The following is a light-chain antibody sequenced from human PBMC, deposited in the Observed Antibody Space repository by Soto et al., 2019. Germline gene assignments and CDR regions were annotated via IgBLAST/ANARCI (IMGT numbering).Light chain of an antibody. Sequence: DIQMTQSPSTLSASVGDSVSITCRASQRIGTWLTWYQQKPGKVPKLLIYDASHLTSGVPSRFSGSGSGTEFTLSISSLQPDDFATYYCQHYYTYPYMFGQGTKV. CDR3: QHYYTYPYM. CDR1: QRIGTW. V-gene: IGKV1-5*01. CDR2: DAS. J-gene: IGKJ1*01.